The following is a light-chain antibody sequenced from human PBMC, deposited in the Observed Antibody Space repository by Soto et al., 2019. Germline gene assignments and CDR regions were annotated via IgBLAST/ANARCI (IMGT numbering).Light chain of an antibody. CDR1: SSDVGGYNY. V-gene: IGLV2-14*01. Sequence: QSALTQPASVSGSPGQSITISCPGTSSDVGGYNYVSWYQQHPGKAPKLMIYDVSNRPSGVSNRFSGSKSGNTASLTISGLQAEDESDYYCSSYTSSSTLNVFGTGPKVTVL. CDR3: SSYTSSSTLNV. J-gene: IGLJ1*01. CDR2: DVS.